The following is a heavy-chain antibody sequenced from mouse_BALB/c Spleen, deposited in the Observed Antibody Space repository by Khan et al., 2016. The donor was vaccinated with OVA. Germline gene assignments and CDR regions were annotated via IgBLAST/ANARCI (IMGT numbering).Heavy chain of an antibody. CDR3: ARSGYGSFAY. Sequence: VQLQQSGPELVKPGASVKISCRASGYTFTDYIMDWVKQSHGKSLEWIGYIFPNNGDTDYNQKFKTKATLTVDISSSTAYMELLSLTSEDSVVYYCARSGYGSFAYWGQGTLVTVSA. CDR2: IFPNNGDT. J-gene: IGHJ3*01. D-gene: IGHD1-2*01. V-gene: IGHV1S29*02. CDR1: GYTFTDYI.